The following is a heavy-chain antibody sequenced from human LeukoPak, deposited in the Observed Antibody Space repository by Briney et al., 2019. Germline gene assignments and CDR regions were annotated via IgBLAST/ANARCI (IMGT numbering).Heavy chain of an antibody. CDR1: GGTFSSYA. J-gene: IGHJ1*01. Sequence: AVKVSCKASGGTFSSYAISWVRQAPGQGLEWMGGIIPIFGTANYAQKFQGRVTITTDESTSTAYMELSSLRSEDTAVYYCAREHPDSPLFQHWGQGTLVTVSS. V-gene: IGHV1-69*05. CDR3: AREHPDSPLFQH. D-gene: IGHD3-22*01. CDR2: IIPIFGTA.